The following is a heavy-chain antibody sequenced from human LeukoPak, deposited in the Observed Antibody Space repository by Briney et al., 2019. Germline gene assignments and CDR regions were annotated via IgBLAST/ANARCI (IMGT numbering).Heavy chain of an antibody. Sequence: XVSAISGSGASTYYADSVKGRFTISRDNSKNTLYLQMNSLRAEDTAVYYCAKAYGTRYSSGWYDWFDPWGQGTLVTVSS. D-gene: IGHD6-19*01. V-gene: IGHV3-23*01. CDR3: AKAYGTRYSSGWYDWFDP. J-gene: IGHJ5*02. CDR2: ISGSGAST.